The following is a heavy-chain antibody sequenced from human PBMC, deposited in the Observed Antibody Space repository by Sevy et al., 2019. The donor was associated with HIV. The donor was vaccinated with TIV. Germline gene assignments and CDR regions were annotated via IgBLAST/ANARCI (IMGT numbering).Heavy chain of an antibody. J-gene: IGHJ5*01. CDR1: GGSLVSPTFY. CDR2: MHYGGNT. D-gene: IGHD3-16*01. Sequence: SETLSLTCTASGGSLVSPTFYWGWVRQPPGERLEWIAAMHYGGNTYYNPSLKDRLAMPIDTSKNQFSLNLTSVTAADAAVYHCVRDHHLRGRHWFDSWGQGALVTVSS. V-gene: IGHV4-39*02. CDR3: VRDHHLRGRHWFDS.